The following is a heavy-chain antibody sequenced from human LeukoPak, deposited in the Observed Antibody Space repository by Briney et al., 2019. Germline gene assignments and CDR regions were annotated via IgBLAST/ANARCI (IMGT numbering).Heavy chain of an antibody. CDR2: IYPGDSET. Sequence: GESLKISCKGSGYSFTNYWIGWVRQLPGKGLEWMGIIYPGDSETRYSPSFQGQVTISADKSISAAYLQWSSLKASDTAMYYCARGGHSYSLDYWGQGTLVTVSS. J-gene: IGHJ4*02. CDR1: GYSFTNYW. V-gene: IGHV5-51*01. CDR3: ARGGHSYSLDY. D-gene: IGHD5-18*01.